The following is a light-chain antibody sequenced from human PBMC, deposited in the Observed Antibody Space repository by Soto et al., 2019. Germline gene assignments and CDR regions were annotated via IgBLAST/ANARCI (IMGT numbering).Light chain of an antibody. CDR2: ETS. J-gene: IGKJ1*01. CDR1: QSIGSSF. V-gene: IGKV3-20*01. Sequence: ELVLTQSPGTLSLSPEERDTHSCRASQSIGSSFLGWYQQKPGQAPRLLIFETSSRATGVPDRFSGSGSGTDFTLTINRLEPEDFAVYYCQQYGNSPRTFGQGTKV. CDR3: QQYGNSPRT.